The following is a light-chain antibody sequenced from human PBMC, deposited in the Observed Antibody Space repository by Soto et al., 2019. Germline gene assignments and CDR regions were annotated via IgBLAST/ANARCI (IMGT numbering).Light chain of an antibody. Sequence: EIVMTQSPATLSVSPGERATLYCRASQSVSSNLAWYHQKPGQAPRLLIFGISTRATGIPARFSGSGSGTEFNLTIIRLPSEDFAVYYCQLYNNWPPIFTFGPGTKVDIQ. V-gene: IGKV3-15*01. CDR2: GIS. CDR3: QLYNNWPPIFT. CDR1: QSVSSN. J-gene: IGKJ3*01.